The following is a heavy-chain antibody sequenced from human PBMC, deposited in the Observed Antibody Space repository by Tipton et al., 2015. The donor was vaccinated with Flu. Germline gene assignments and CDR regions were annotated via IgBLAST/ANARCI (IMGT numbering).Heavy chain of an antibody. CDR2: IYSSGST. J-gene: IGHJ5*02. Sequence: TLSLTCNVSGGSISSSSDYWGWIRQPPGKGLEWIGTIYSSGSTYFNPSLRSRVTISVDTSKNQFSLRLSSVTAADTAVYYCARAKAVASPLYNWFDPWGQGTLVTVSS. CDR1: GGSISSSSDY. V-gene: IGHV4-39*02. CDR3: ARAKAVASPLYNWFDP. D-gene: IGHD6-19*01.